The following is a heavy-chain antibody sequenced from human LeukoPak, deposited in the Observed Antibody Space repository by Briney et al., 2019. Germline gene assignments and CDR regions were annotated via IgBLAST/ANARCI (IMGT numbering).Heavy chain of an antibody. CDR3: ARIASHSSSWYDGGY. J-gene: IGHJ4*02. Sequence: PGGSLRLSCAASGFTFSSYEMNWVRQAPGKGLEWVSYMSSSGTTIYYGDSVKGRFTISRDNARNTLYLQMNSLRAEDTGVYYCARIASHSSSWYDGGYWGQGTLVTVSS. V-gene: IGHV3-48*03. D-gene: IGHD6-13*01. CDR2: MSSSGTTI. CDR1: GFTFSSYE.